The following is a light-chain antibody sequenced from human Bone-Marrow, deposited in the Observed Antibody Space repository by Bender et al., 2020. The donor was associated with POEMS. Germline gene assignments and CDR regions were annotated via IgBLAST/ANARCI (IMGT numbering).Light chain of an antibody. J-gene: IGLJ3*02. V-gene: IGLV2-14*02. CDR3: SAYTGSTTVL. CDR2: EDT. Sequence: QSALTQPASVSGSPGQSITVSCTGTSSDVGSYKLVSWYQQHPGKAPKLMIYEDTERPSGVSTRFSGSKSGNTASLTISGLQAEDEGDYYCSAYTGSTTVLFGGGTKLTVL. CDR1: SSDVGSYKL.